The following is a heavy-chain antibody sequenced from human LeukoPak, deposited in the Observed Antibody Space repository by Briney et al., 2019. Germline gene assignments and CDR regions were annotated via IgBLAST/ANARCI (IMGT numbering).Heavy chain of an antibody. J-gene: IGHJ5*02. CDR3: ARGLPRIAAAGTRSWFDL. V-gene: IGHV1-2*02. CDR2: INPNSGGT. D-gene: IGHD6-13*01. CDR1: GYTFTGYY. Sequence: ASVKVSCKASGYTFTGYYMHWVRQAPGQGLEWMGWINPNSGGTNYAQKLQGRVTMTRDTSISTAYMELSRLRSDDTAVYYCARGLPRIAAAGTRSWFDLWGQGTLVTVSS.